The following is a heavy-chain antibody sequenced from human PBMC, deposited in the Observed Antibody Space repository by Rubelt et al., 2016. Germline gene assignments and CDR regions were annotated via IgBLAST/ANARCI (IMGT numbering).Heavy chain of an antibody. D-gene: IGHD3-10*01. CDR1: GGSISSSSFY. CDR2: IYYTGST. Sequence: QLQLQESGPGLVKPSETLSLTCTVSGGSISSSSFYWGWIRQPPGKGLEWIGTIYYTGSTYYNPSLKSRVTIPVDTSKNQFPRKLGCVAAADTAVYYCAGHLYEEGSGSYFDLWGRGTLVTVSS. CDR3: AGHLYEEGSGSYFDL. J-gene: IGHJ2*01. V-gene: IGHV4-39*01.